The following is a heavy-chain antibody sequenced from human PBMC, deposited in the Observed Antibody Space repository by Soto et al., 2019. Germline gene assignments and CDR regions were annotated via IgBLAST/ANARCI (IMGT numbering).Heavy chain of an antibody. J-gene: IGHJ4*02. CDR2: VSGSGGNT. CDR1: GFTFSNYA. CDR3: AKLNLFVSAAAGRGPFDY. V-gene: IGHV3-23*01. D-gene: IGHD6-13*01. Sequence: VQLLESGGGLVQPGGSLRLSCAASGFTFSNYAMSWVRQAPGKGLEWVSAVSGSGGNTYYADSVQGRFTISRDNSKNMLNLQMNSLRAEDTAVYYCAKLNLFVSAAAGRGPFDYWGQGTLVTVS.